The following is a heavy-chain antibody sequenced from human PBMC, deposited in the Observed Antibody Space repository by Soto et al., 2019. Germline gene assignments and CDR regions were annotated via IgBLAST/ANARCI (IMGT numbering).Heavy chain of an antibody. CDR1: GGSISSSSYY. V-gene: IGHV4-39*01. CDR2: IYYSGST. Sequence: SETLSLTCPVSGGSISSSSYYWGWIRQPPGKGLEWIGSIYYSGSTYYNPSLKSRVTISVDTSKNQFSLKLSSVTAADTAVYYCARLTLEDYYGMDVWGQGTTVTVSS. CDR3: ARLTLEDYYGMDV. J-gene: IGHJ6*02.